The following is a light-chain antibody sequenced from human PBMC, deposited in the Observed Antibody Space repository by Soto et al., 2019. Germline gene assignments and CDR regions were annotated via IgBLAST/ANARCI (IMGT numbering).Light chain of an antibody. V-gene: IGKV1-5*01. CDR1: RTVNDC. CDR2: HAS. J-gene: IGKJ2*01. CDR3: QQYHAYQT. Sequence: DIQMTQSPSTVSASVGDSVSITCRASRTVNDCLAWYQQKPGRAPRLLIYHASTLETGVPTKFRGSASGTEFTLTISGLQPDDFATYYCQQYHAYQTFGQGTKLEIK.